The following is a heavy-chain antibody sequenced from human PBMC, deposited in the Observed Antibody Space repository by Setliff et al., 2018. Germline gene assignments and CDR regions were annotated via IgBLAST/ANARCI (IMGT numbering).Heavy chain of an antibody. J-gene: IGHJ3*02. V-gene: IGHV4-30-4*01. CDR2: ISAYTGRA. CDR1: GGSIRSGNDL. D-gene: IGHD4-4*01. Sequence: SETLSLTCTVSGGSIRSGNDLWSWLRQSPGKGLEWIAYISAYTGRAYYNPSLQSRTALSADTSKSQFSLRLTSVTAADTAVYYCAREVIDPVSSDAFDIWGQGRMVTVSS. CDR3: AREVIDPVSSDAFDI.